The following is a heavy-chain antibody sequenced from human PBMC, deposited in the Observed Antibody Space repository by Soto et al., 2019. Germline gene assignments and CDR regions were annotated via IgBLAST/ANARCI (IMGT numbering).Heavy chain of an antibody. Sequence: QVQLVESGGGVVQPGRSLRLSCAASGFTFSSHGMHWVRQAPGKGLEWVAVVSYDGGSKYYADSVKGRFTVSRDNSKNTLYLEMNSLRNEVTAVYYCAKIYCGGGSCYWFFDLWGSGTLVTVSS. CDR3: AKIYCGGGSCYWFFDL. D-gene: IGHD2-15*01. CDR2: VSYDGGSK. J-gene: IGHJ2*01. V-gene: IGHV3-30*18. CDR1: GFTFSSHG.